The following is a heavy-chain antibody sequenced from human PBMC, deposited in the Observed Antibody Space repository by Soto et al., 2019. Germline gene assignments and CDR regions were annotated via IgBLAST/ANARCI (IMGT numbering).Heavy chain of an antibody. CDR1: GYSFTSYW. CDR2: IDPSDSYT. J-gene: IGHJ5*02. D-gene: IGHD3-10*01. CDR3: ARRHGSGSHIGH. V-gene: IGHV5-10-1*01. Sequence: EVQLVQCGAEVKKPGESLRISCKGSGYSFTSYWISWVRQMPGKGLEWMGRIDPSDSYTNYSPSLQGHVTISADKSLSTAYLQWSSLKASDTAMYYCARRHGSGSHIGHWGQGTLVTVSS.